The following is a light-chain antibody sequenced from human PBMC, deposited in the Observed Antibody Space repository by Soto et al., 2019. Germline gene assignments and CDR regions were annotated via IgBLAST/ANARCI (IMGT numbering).Light chain of an antibody. CDR3: QQYNSYSWT. Sequence: DIQMTQSPSTLSASVGDRVTVTCRASQTISSWMAWYQQKPGKAPTLLIYKASSLESGVPSRFSASGSVREFTLTISSLQSDDFATYYCQQYNSYSWTFGQGTKVEIK. J-gene: IGKJ1*01. V-gene: IGKV1-5*03. CDR1: QTISSW. CDR2: KAS.